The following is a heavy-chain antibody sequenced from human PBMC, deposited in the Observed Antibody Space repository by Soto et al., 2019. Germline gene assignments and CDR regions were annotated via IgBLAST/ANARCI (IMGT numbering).Heavy chain of an antibody. D-gene: IGHD6-6*01. Sequence: EVQLLESGGGLVQPGGSLRLSCAASGFTFSSYAMSWVRQAPGKGLEWVSAISGSGGSTYYADSVKGRFTISRDNSKNTLYLQMNSLRAEDTAVYYCARSLGLYISSGNYWGQGTLVTVSS. CDR3: ARSLGLYISSGNY. CDR2: ISGSGGST. CDR1: GFTFSSYA. V-gene: IGHV3-23*01. J-gene: IGHJ4*02.